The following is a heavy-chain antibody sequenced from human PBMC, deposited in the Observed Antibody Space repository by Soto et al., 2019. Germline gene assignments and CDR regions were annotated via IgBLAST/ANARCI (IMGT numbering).Heavy chain of an antibody. V-gene: IGHV4-30-2*01. D-gene: IGHD1-1*01. CDR3: ARDQLEGNSFDP. J-gene: IGHJ5*02. CDR1: GGSISSGGYS. Sequence: QLQLQESGSGLVRPSQTLSLTCAVSGGSISSGGYSWNWIRQPPGKGLEWIGYIYHSGGTLYNPSLKCRVTISVDKSKHQFSLKLSSVTAADTAVYYCARDQLEGNSFDPWGKGTQVTVSS. CDR2: IYHSGGT.